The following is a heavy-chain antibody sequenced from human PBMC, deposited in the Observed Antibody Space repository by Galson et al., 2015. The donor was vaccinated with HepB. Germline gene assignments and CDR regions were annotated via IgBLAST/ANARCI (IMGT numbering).Heavy chain of an antibody. CDR2: ISGSGGST. Sequence: SLRLSCAASGFTFSSYAMSWVRQAPGKGLEWVSAISGSGGSTYYADSVKGRFTISRDNSKNTLYLQMNSLRAEDTAVYYCAKDLRAAGPVGSPNGPDAFDIWGQGTMVTVSS. CDR3: AKDLRAAGPVGSPNGPDAFDI. V-gene: IGHV3-23*01. CDR1: GFTFSSYA. J-gene: IGHJ3*02. D-gene: IGHD1-26*01.